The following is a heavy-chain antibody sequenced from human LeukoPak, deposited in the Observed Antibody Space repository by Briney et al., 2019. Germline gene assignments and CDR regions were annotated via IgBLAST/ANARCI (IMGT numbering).Heavy chain of an antibody. J-gene: IGHJ4*02. CDR2: INSDGSST. Sequence: GGSLGLSCAASGFTFSTYWMHWVRQAPGKGLVWVSRINSDGSSTTYADSVKGRFTISRDNAKSTLYLQMNSLRAEDTAVYYCARVINSGWLGELSDWGQGTLVTVSS. D-gene: IGHD6-19*01. CDR1: GFTFSTYW. V-gene: IGHV3-74*01. CDR3: ARVINSGWLGELSD.